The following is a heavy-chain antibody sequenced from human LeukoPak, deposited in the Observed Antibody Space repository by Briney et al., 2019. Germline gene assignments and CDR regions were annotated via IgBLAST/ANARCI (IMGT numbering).Heavy chain of an antibody. V-gene: IGHV1-2*02. CDR2: INPNSGGK. CDR1: GYTFTGYY. J-gene: IGHJ5*02. Sequence: ASVEVSCKASGYTFTGYYMHWVRQAPGQGLEWMGWINPNSGGKNYAQKFQGRVTMTRDTSISTAYMELSRLRSDDTAVYYCARDNQDSSSWYTFGWFDPWGQGTLVTVSS. D-gene: IGHD6-13*01. CDR3: ARDNQDSSSWYTFGWFDP.